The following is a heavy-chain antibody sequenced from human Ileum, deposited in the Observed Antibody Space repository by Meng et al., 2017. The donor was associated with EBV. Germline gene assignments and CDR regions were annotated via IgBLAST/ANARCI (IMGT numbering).Heavy chain of an antibody. J-gene: IGHJ5*02. D-gene: IGHD1-26*01. CDR1: GDSISRGNYY. CDR2: IFYGGGT. Sequence: QAQESGPGLVKPSETLSFMCTVSGDSISRGNYYCGWIRQSPGKDLEFLGTIFYGGGTYYNPSFRGRVTISADTSRNQFSLRLTSVTAADTAVYYCVRSKMGATKWFDPWGQGTLVTVSS. CDR3: VRSKMGATKWFDP. V-gene: IGHV4-39*01.